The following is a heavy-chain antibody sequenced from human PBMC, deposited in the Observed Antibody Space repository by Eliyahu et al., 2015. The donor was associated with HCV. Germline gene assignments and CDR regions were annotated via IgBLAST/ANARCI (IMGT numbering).Heavy chain of an antibody. CDR1: GFTVSNNY. V-gene: IGHV3-53*02. J-gene: IGHJ4*02. Sequence: EVQLVETGGGLIQPGGSLRLSCAASGFTVSNNYMTWVRQAPGKGLEWVSIIYSSGNTHYADSVRGRFTISKNNSKNMVYLQMNSLRAEDTAVYYCARPFGCSGGSCFDCWGQGTLVTVSS. CDR2: IYSSGNT. CDR3: ARPFGCSGGSCFDC. D-gene: IGHD2-15*01.